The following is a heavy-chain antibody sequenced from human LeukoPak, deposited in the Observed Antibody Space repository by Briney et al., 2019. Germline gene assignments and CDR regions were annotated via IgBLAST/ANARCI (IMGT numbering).Heavy chain of an antibody. CDR3: ARRGGDDSSGYGLDY. D-gene: IGHD3-22*01. CDR1: GYTFTSYG. V-gene: IGHV1-18*01. J-gene: IGHJ4*02. Sequence: ASVKVSCKASGYTFTSYGISWVRQAPGQGLEWMGWISAYNGNTNYAQKLQGRVTMTTDTSTSTAYMELRSLRSDDTAVYYCARRGGDDSSGYGLDYWGQGTLVTVSS. CDR2: ISAYNGNT.